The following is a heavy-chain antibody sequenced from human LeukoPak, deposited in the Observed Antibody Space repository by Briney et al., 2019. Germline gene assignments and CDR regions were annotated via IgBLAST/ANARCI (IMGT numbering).Heavy chain of an antibody. V-gene: IGHV3-30*14. CDR2: ISFDGSSI. CDR1: GFSFSHYV. J-gene: IGHJ4*02. CDR3: AREDLNKYHSDI. D-gene: IGHD1/OR15-1a*01. Sequence: RGSLRLSCAASGFSFSHYVMHWVRQAPGRGLEWVAVISFDGSSIHYADSVKGRFTISRDNSMNTLYLQMNSLRAEDTTLYYCAREDLNKYHSDIWGQGILVTVSS.